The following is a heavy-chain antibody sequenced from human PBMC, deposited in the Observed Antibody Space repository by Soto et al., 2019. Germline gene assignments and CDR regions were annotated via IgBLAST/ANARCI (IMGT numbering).Heavy chain of an antibody. CDR3: ATHREGATYYFDY. CDR1: TFTFPSSA. D-gene: IGHD1-26*01. V-gene: IGHV1-58*01. J-gene: IGHJ4*02. Sequence: QMQLVQSGPEVKKPGTSVKVACKASTFTFPSSAVQWVRQARGQRLEWIGWIVVGSGNTKYAQNFQERVTITRDMSSGTAYLELSSRRSEATAVYYCATHREGATYYFDYWGQGTLLTVSS. CDR2: IVVGSGNT.